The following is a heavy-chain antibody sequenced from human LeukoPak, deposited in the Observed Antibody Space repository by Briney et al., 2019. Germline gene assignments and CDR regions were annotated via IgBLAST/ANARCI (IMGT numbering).Heavy chain of an antibody. V-gene: IGHV4-39*01. Sequence: SETLSLTCTVSGGFINSYTNYYWGWVRQPPGKGLEWIGGIYSSGSTYYSPSLKSRVTISVDTSKNQFSLKLSSVTAADTAVYYCARSRGYSYAHDYWGQGTLVTVSS. CDR3: ARSRGYSYAHDY. CDR2: IYSSGST. D-gene: IGHD5-18*01. CDR1: GGFINSYTNYY. J-gene: IGHJ4*01.